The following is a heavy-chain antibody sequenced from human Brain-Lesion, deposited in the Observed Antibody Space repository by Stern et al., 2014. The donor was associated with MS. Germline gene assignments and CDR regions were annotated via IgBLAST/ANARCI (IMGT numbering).Heavy chain of an antibody. Sequence: EVQLVESGAEVKKPGESLKISCEASGYLFDDYWIGWVRQMSGRGLELVAIIFPRDSNTRYSPSVQGQVTISADKSISTPYLQWSSLKAPDPAIYSCARSPATPSGYDRFDYWGQGALVTVSS. CDR3: ARSPATPSGYDRFDY. V-gene: IGHV5-51*03. J-gene: IGHJ4*02. CDR2: IFPRDSNT. D-gene: IGHD5-12*01. CDR1: GYLFDDYW.